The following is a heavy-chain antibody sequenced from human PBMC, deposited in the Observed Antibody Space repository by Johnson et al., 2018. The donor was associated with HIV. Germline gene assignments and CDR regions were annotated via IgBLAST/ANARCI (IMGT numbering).Heavy chain of an antibody. CDR3: ARDQSSRQAFDI. CDR2: ISWNSGSI. Sequence: LVESGGGLVQPGRSLRLSCAASGFTFDDYAMHWVRQAQGKGLEWVSGISWNSGSIGYADSAKGRFTISRDNSKNTLYLQMNSLGAEDTAVYYCARDQSSRQAFDIWSQGTMVTVSS. V-gene: IGHV3-9*01. J-gene: IGHJ3*02. CDR1: GFTFDDYA. D-gene: IGHD6-6*01.